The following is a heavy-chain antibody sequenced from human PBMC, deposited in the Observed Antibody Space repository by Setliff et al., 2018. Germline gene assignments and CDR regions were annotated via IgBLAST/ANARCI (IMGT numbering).Heavy chain of an antibody. Sequence: SETLSLTCAVYGGSFSGYYWSWIRQPPGKGLEWIGEINHSGSINYNPSLKSRVTISVDTSKNQFSLKLSSVTAADTAVYYCTRGPNSNYEGAFDIWGQGTMVTVS. J-gene: IGHJ3*02. CDR2: INHSGSI. CDR1: GGSFSGYY. D-gene: IGHD4-4*01. CDR3: TRGPNSNYEGAFDI. V-gene: IGHV4-34*01.